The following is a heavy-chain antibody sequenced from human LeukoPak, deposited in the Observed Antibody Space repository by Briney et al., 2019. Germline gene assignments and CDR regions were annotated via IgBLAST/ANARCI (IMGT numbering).Heavy chain of an antibody. V-gene: IGHV3-13*01. CDR1: GFTFSSFD. J-gene: IGHJ6*03. CDR2: IGTASDT. CDR3: ARGPPHGKYYYMDV. Sequence: GGSLRLSCAASGFTFSSFDMHWVREPTGQGLEWVSTIGTASDTYYPGSVEGRFTLSRDNAKNSLYLQMNSLTAGDTAVYYCARGPPHGKYYYMDVWGKGTTVTVSS. D-gene: IGHD1-1*01.